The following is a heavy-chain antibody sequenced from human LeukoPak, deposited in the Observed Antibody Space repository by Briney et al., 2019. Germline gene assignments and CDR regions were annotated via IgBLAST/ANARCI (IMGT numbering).Heavy chain of an antibody. D-gene: IGHD3-10*01. Sequence: GRSLRLSCAASGFTFSSYAIHWVRQAPGKGLEWVAVISYDGSNKYYADSVEGRFTISRDNSKNTLYLQMNSLRAEDTAVYYCARDESFGSGSYSRYWGQGTLVTVSP. CDR2: ISYDGSNK. CDR1: GFTFSSYA. J-gene: IGHJ4*02. CDR3: ARDESFGSGSYSRY. V-gene: IGHV3-30*04.